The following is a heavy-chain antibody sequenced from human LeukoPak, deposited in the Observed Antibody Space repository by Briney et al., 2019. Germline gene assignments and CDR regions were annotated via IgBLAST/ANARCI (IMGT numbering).Heavy chain of an antibody. D-gene: IGHD2-15*01. V-gene: IGHV3-23*01. J-gene: IGHJ4*02. CDR1: GFTFSSYA. Sequence: GGSLRLSCAASGFTFSSYAMSWVRQAPGKGLEWVSAISGSGGSTYYADSVKGRFTISRDNSKNTLYLQMGSLRAEDMAVYYCARLVVVVAATLEYYFDYWGQGTLVTVSS. CDR2: ISGSGGST. CDR3: ARLVVVVAATLEYYFDY.